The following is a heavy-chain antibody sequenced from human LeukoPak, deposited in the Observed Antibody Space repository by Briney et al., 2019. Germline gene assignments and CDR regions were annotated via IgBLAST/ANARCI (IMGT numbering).Heavy chain of an antibody. V-gene: IGHV4-30-2*01. CDR1: GGSISSGVYY. J-gene: IGHJ4*02. D-gene: IGHD2-15*01. CDR3: ARGDGYAAVAY. Sequence: SETLSLTCTVSGGSISSGVYYWSWIRQPPGKGLEWIGYISHSGTTYYNPSLKSRVTISLDRSKNQFSLKMSSVTAADTAVYYCARGDGYAAVAYWGQGTLVTVSS. CDR2: ISHSGTT.